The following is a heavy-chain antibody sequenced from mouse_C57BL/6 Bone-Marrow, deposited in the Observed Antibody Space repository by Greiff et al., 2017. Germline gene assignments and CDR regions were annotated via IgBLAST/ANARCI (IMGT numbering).Heavy chain of an antibody. D-gene: IGHD3-2*02. J-gene: IGHJ3*01. Sequence: EVHLVESGGGLVKPGGSLKLSCAASGFTFSSYAMSWVRQTPGKRLEWVATISAGGSYTYYPDNVKGRFTISRDNAKNNLYLQMSHLKSDYTAMYYCARDPSSGWFAYWGQGTLVTVSA. CDR2: ISAGGSYT. CDR1: GFTFSSYA. V-gene: IGHV5-4*01. CDR3: ARDPSSGWFAY.